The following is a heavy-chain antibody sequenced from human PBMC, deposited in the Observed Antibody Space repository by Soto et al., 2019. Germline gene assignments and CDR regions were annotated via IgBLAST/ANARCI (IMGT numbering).Heavy chain of an antibody. V-gene: IGHV3-30*18. D-gene: IGHD6-19*01. J-gene: IGHJ5*02. CDR2: SSSDGGNE. CDR1: GFTFRSYG. CDR3: AKDRAHGLIRGWFDP. Sequence: QAQLVESGGGVVQPGRSLRLSCSASGFTFRSYGMHWVRQAPGEGLEWVAVSSSDGGNEYYADSVKGRFTISRDDSKNTVYLQMNSLRAEDTAVYYCAKDRAHGLIRGWFDPWGQGTLVTVSP.